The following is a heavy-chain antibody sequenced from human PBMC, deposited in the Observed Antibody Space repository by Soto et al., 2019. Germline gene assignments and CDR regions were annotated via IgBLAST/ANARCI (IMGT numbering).Heavy chain of an antibody. CDR1: GYTFTSYG. CDR3: ARVLDTMVRGVNNWFDP. J-gene: IGHJ5*02. Sequence: GASVKVSCKASGYTFTSYGISWVRQAPGQGLEWMGWISAYNGNTNYAQKLQGRVTMTTDTSTSTAYMELRSLRSDDTAVYYCARVLDTMVRGVNNWFDPWGQGTLVTVSS. CDR2: ISAYNGNT. V-gene: IGHV1-18*01. D-gene: IGHD3-10*01.